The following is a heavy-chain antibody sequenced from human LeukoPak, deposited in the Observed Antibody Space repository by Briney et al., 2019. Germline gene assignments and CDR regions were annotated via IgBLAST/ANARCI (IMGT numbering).Heavy chain of an antibody. Sequence: SETLSLTCIVSGGSISSYYWSWIRQPPGKGLEWIGYIYYSGSTNYNPSLKSRVTISRDTSKNQFSLKLTSVTAADTAVYYCARAARTGDGFDYWGQGTLVTVSS. CDR2: IYYSGST. V-gene: IGHV4-59*08. D-gene: IGHD7-27*01. J-gene: IGHJ4*02. CDR1: GGSISSYY. CDR3: ARAARTGDGFDY.